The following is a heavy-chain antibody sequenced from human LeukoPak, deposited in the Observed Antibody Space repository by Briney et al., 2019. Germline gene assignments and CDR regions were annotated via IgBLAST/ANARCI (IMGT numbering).Heavy chain of an antibody. Sequence: SVKVSCKASGYTFTSYGISWVRQAPGQGLEWMGWISAYNGNTNYAQKLQGRVTMTTDTSTSTAYMELRSLRSDDTAVYYCARIFGVVIPSYYYYYYMDVWGKGTTVTVSS. CDR2: ISAYNGNT. CDR1: GYTFTSYG. CDR3: ARIFGVVIPSYYYYYYMDV. D-gene: IGHD3-3*01. V-gene: IGHV1-18*01. J-gene: IGHJ6*03.